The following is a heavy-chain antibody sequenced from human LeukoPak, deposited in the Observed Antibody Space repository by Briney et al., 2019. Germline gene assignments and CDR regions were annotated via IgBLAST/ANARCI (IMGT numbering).Heavy chain of an antibody. CDR2: ISAYNGNI. CDR3: ARDIGATGTLSFFDY. V-gene: IGHV1-18*04. J-gene: IGHJ4*02. D-gene: IGHD6-13*01. CDR1: GYTFTNFG. Sequence: GTSVKVSCKTSGYTFTNFGVSWLRQAPGQGLEWMGWISAYNGNINYAQKLQGRVTMTTNTSTSTAYMELRSLRSDDTAVYYCARDIGATGTLSFFDYWGQGTLVTVSS.